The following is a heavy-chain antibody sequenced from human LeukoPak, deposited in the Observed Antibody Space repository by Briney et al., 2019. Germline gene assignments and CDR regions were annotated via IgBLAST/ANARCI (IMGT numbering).Heavy chain of an antibody. V-gene: IGHV3-30*03. J-gene: IGHJ4*02. CDR1: GFTFSNYG. Sequence: GGSLRLSCTASGFTFSNYGMHWVRQAPGKGLEWVAVISNDGSNEYYADSVKGRFTISRDNSKNTLFLQMNSLRPEDTAVYHCARDRLAYCGGDCYSGFDYWGQGTLVTVSS. CDR2: ISNDGSNE. D-gene: IGHD2-21*02. CDR3: ARDRLAYCGGDCYSGFDY.